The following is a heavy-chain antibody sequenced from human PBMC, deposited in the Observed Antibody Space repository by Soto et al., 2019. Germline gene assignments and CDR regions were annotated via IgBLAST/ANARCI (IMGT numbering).Heavy chain of an antibody. V-gene: IGHV5-51*01. CDR3: ARSPRSSPNFDY. CDR2: IYPGDHET. Sequence: GESLKISCNASGYMFSSYWVGWVRHLPGKGLEWMGIIYPGDHETRYSPSFHGKVTISADKSINTAYLQWSSLEASDSAFYYCARSPRSSPNFDYWGQGALVTVSS. D-gene: IGHD6-13*01. J-gene: IGHJ4*02. CDR1: GYMFSSYW.